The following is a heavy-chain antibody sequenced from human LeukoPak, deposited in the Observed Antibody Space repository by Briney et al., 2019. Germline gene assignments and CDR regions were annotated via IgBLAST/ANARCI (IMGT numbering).Heavy chain of an antibody. J-gene: IGHJ3*02. V-gene: IGHV3-72*01. CDR3: ARGLNSFDI. CDR2: SRNKANSYTT. Sequence: GGSLRLSGVASGFTFSDHYMAWVRQTPGKGLEWVGRSRNKANSYTTEYAASVKGRFIVSRDESTTSLYLQMNSLKSEDTAVYYCARGLNSFDIWGQGTLVTVSS. CDR1: GFTFSDHY.